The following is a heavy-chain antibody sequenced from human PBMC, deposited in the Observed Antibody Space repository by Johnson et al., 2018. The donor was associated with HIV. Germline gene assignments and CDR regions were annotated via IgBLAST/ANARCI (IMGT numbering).Heavy chain of an antibody. CDR3: AKSDSGYDAFDI. CDR1: GFSFSNYA. Sequence: QVQLVESGGGVVRPGGSLRLSCAASGFSFSNYAMDWVRQAPGKGLEWVAFVSSDGSNKNYADSVKGRFTISRDNSKNTVYLQMNSLRVEDTAVYYCAKSDSGYDAFDIWGHGTMVTVSS. CDR2: VSSDGSNK. J-gene: IGHJ3*02. D-gene: IGHD5-12*01. V-gene: IGHV3-30*18.